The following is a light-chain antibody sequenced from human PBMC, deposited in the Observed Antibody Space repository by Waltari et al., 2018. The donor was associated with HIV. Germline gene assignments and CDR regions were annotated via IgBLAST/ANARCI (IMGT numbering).Light chain of an antibody. CDR2: GAS. V-gene: IGKV3-20*01. Sequence: EIVMTQSPATLSVSPGERATVSCRASQTVSRSLAWYQQKPGQAPRLLIYGASTRATGIAARFSGSGSGTDFTLTISRLGPEDFAVYYCQQYGSSPRAFGQGTRLEIK. CDR3: QQYGSSPRA. CDR1: QTVSRS. J-gene: IGKJ5*01.